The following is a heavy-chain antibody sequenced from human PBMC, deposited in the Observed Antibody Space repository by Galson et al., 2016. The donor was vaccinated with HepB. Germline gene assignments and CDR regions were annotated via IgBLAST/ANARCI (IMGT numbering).Heavy chain of an antibody. CDR1: GFIFDDYG. J-gene: IGHJ6*02. V-gene: IGHV3-9*01. D-gene: IGHD5-18*01. Sequence: SLRLSCAASGFIFDDYGMHWVRQAPGKGLEWVSGISWNSGSKGYADPVKGRFTISRDNAKKSLYLEMKSLRPEDTAFYYCGRDVGTGGYANGYYYGVDVWGQGTPVTVSS. CDR2: ISWNSGSK. CDR3: GRDVGTGGYANGYYYGVDV.